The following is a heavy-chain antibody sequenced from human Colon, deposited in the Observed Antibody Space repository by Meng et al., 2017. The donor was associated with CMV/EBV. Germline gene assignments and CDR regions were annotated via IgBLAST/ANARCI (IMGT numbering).Heavy chain of an antibody. V-gene: IGHV4-4*07. CDR2: IYSSGST. D-gene: IGHD2-8*02. CDR3: ARSGRSTGPLTW. Sequence: QVQLQESGPGLVKPSETLSLTCTVSGGSISSFYWSWIRQPAGKGLEWIGRIYSSGSTNYNPSLKSRVTMSVDTSKNQFSLKLNSVTAADTAVYYCARSGRSTGPLTWWGHGTLVTVAS. J-gene: IGHJ4*01. CDR1: GGSISSFY.